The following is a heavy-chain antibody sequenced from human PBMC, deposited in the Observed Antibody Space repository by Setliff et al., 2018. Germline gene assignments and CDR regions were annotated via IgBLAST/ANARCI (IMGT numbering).Heavy chain of an antibody. CDR2: ISYGGNT. D-gene: IGHD2-2*01. V-gene: IGHV4-39*01. Sequence: SETLSLTCTVSGVSISANHYWGWIRQPPGKGLEWIGSISYGGNTYYNPSLNSRVTISIDTSRNQFSLELRSVTVADTATYYCVRTFNGSPADRWGQGTLVTVSS. J-gene: IGHJ5*02. CDR3: VRTFNGSPADR. CDR1: GVSISANHY.